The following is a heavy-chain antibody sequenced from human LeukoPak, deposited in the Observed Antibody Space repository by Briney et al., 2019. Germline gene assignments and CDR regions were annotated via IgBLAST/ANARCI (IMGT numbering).Heavy chain of an antibody. CDR3: GGGIAVAGLV. D-gene: IGHD6-19*01. CDR1: GGSISSYY. CDR2: IYYSGST. J-gene: IGHJ3*01. V-gene: IGHV4-59*12. Sequence: PWETLSLTCTVSGGSISSYYWNWIRQPPGKGLEWIGYIYYSGSTNYNPSLKSRVTISVDTSKTQFSLKLSSVTAADTAVYYCGGGIAVAGLVWGQGTMVTVSS.